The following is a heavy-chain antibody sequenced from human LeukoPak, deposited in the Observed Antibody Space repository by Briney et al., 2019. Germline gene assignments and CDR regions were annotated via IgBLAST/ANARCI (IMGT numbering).Heavy chain of an antibody. D-gene: IGHD2-2*01. CDR1: GYTFTSYD. Sequence: ASVKVSCKASGYTFTSYDINWVRQAIGQGLEWMGWMNPNSGNTGYAQKFQGRVTITRNTSISTAYMELSSLRSEDTAVYYCARGGYCSSTSCYYYHMDVWGKGTTVTVSS. J-gene: IGHJ6*03. CDR3: ARGGYCSSTSCYYYHMDV. CDR2: MNPNSGNT. V-gene: IGHV1-8*03.